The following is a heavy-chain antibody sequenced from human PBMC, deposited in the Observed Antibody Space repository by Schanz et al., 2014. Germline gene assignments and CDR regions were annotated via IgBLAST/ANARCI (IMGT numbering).Heavy chain of an antibody. CDR3: ARIGGSVFDY. V-gene: IGHV3-11*01. J-gene: IGHJ4*02. CDR2: IGNGGVTI. Sequence: MQLLESGGGLIQPGGSLRLSCAASGFPFSDYFMAWIRQPPGRGLEWVSYIGNGGVTIYYADSVKGRFTISRDNSKNSLYLQMNSLRAEDTAVYYCARIGGSVFDYWAQGTLVTVSS. D-gene: IGHD3-10*01. CDR1: GFPFSDYF.